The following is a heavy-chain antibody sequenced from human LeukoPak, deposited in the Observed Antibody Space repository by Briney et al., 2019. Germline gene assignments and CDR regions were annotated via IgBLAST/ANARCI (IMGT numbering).Heavy chain of an antibody. CDR3: ATSGYCSSTSCSYYYYYGMDV. CDR2: FDPEDGET. J-gene: IGHJ6*02. CDR1: RYTLTQLS. V-gene: IGHV1-24*01. Sequence: ASVKVSCKVSRYTLTQLSMHWVRQAPGKGLEWMGGFDPEDGETIYAQKFQGRVTMTEDTSTDTAYMELSSLRSEDTAVYYCATSGYCSSTSCSYYYYYGMDVWGQGTTVTVSS. D-gene: IGHD2-2*01.